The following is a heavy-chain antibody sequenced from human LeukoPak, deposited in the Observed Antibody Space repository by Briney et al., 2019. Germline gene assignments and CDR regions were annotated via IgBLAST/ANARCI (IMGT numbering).Heavy chain of an antibody. V-gene: IGHV4-59*13. CDR3: ARGKSTWPYYFDY. J-gene: IGHJ4*02. CDR2: VYYNGRT. CDR1: DDSINDYY. Sequence: SETLSLTCTVSDDSINDYYWTWIRQPPGKGLEWIGYVYYNGRTNYNPSLKSRVTISLDTSKSQFSLQLTSVTAADTAIYYCARGKSTWPYYFDYWGQGTLVTVSS.